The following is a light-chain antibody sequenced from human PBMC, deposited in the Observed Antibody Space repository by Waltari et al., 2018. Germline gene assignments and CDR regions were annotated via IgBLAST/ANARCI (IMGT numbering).Light chain of an antibody. Sequence: IVLTQSPGTLSLSPGDRASLSCKASQSLGKNYLAWYQHKPGQAPRLLIYGASSRAAGIPDRFSGSGSGTDFTLTISRLEPEDFAVYYCQQYASSVLYTFGQWTKLEIK. J-gene: IGKJ2*01. CDR1: QSLGKNY. CDR2: GAS. V-gene: IGKV3-20*01. CDR3: QQYASSVLYT.